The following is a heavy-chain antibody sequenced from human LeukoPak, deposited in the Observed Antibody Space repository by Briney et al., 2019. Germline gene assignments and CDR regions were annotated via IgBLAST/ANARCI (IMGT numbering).Heavy chain of an antibody. J-gene: IGHJ5*02. V-gene: IGHV6-1*01. CDR1: VDSVSSNSAA. Sequence: SQSLSLTCAISVDSVSSNSAAWNSISQSPSRGLEWLGRTYYRSKWYNDYAVSVKSRITINPDTSKNQFSLQLNSVTPEDTAVYYWAREIRGLNWNDWFDPWGQGTLVSVSS. CDR2: TYYRSKWYN. CDR3: AREIRGLNWNDWFDP. D-gene: IGHD1-20*01.